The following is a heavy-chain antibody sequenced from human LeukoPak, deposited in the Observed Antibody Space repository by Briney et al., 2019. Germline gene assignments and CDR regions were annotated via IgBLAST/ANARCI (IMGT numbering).Heavy chain of an antibody. Sequence: PSETLFLTCTVSGGSISSSSYYWGWIRQPPGKGLEWIGSIYYSGSTYYNPSLKSRVTISVDTSKNQFSLKLSSVTAADTAVYYCARHRPLYYYGSGSLRFDPWGQGTLVTVSS. V-gene: IGHV4-39*01. CDR1: GGSISSSSYY. J-gene: IGHJ5*02. CDR3: ARHRPLYYYGSGSLRFDP. D-gene: IGHD3-10*01. CDR2: IYYSGST.